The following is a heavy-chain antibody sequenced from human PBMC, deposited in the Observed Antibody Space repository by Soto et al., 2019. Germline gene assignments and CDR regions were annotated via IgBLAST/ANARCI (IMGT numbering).Heavy chain of an antibody. CDR3: ASAGPFPLATRQYYFDS. CDR2: IIPIFGTA. D-gene: IGHD1-1*01. CDR1: GGTFSSYA. J-gene: IGHJ4*02. V-gene: IGHV1-69*06. Sequence: QVQLVQSGAEVKKPGSSVKVSCKASGGTFSSYAISWVRQAPGQGLEWMGGIIPIFGTANYAQKFQGRVTITADKTKSTAYMELSSLRSEDTAVYYCASAGPFPLATRQYYFDSWGQGTLVTVSS.